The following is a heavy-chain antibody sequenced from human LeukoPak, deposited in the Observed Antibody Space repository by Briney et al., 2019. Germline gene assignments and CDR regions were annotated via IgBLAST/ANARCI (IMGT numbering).Heavy chain of an antibody. J-gene: IGHJ6*02. D-gene: IGHD5-18*01. V-gene: IGHV3-9*01. CDR1: GFTFSSYA. CDR2: ISWNSGSI. Sequence: GGSLRLSCAASGFTFSSYAMSWVRHAPGKGLEWVSGISWNSGSIGYADSVKGRFTIPRDNAKNSLYLQMNSLRAEDTALYYCAKDIAMAPYYYYYGMDVWGQGTTVTVSS. CDR3: AKDIAMAPYYYYYGMDV.